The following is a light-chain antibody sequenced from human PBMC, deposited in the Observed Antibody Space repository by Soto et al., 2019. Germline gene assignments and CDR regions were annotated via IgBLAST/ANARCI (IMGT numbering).Light chain of an antibody. Sequence: EILMTQSPVTLSVSPGERATLSCRASQSVSSNLAWYQQKPGQAPSLLIYGAVTRATGIPARFSGTGSGTEFTLTISSLQSEDCALYYCQQYNDWPLTFGQGTKVEI. CDR1: QSVSSN. V-gene: IGKV3-15*01. CDR3: QQYNDWPLT. CDR2: GAV. J-gene: IGKJ1*01.